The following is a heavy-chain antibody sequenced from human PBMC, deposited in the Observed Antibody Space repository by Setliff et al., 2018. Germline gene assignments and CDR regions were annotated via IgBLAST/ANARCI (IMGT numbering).Heavy chain of an antibody. CDR2: ISPYNGYI. Sequence: ASVKVSCKASGYTFSTYGIAWVRQAPGQGLEWMGWISPYNGYIIYAHKFQGRVTMTTDTSTGTADMELRNLRSDDTAVYYCTRERATIVVEPDQAFFHHWGQGTLVTVS. CDR3: TRERATIVVEPDQAFFHH. V-gene: IGHV1-18*01. D-gene: IGHD2-15*01. J-gene: IGHJ1*01. CDR1: GYTFSTYG.